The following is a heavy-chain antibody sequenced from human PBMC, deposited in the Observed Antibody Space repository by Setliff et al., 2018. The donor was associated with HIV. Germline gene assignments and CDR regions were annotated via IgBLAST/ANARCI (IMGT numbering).Heavy chain of an antibody. J-gene: IGHJ4*02. CDR1: GGSFSGYY. Sequence: TLSLTCAVYGGSFSGYYWSWIRQPPGKGLEWIGEINHSGSTNYNPSLKSRVTISVDTSKNQFSLKLSSVTAADTAVYYCARGNAYPGIQLVDYWGQGTLVTVSS. CDR2: INHSGST. CDR3: ARGNAYPGIQLVDY. V-gene: IGHV4-34*01. D-gene: IGHD5-18*01.